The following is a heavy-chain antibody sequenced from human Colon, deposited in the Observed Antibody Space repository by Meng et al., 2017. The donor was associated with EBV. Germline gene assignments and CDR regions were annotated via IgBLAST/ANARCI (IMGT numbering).Heavy chain of an antibody. Sequence: QVQRQQGGAGLLKPSETLSPTCAVNGGSLSGADWNWIRQPPGKGLEWIGEIIHGGSPSYNPSLKSRVTISIDTSKNQLSLMLSSVTAADTAVYYCARRPTGIDYWGQGTLVTVSS. V-gene: IGHV4-34*12. J-gene: IGHJ4*02. D-gene: IGHD2-8*02. CDR1: GGSLSGAD. CDR2: IIHGGSP. CDR3: ARRPTGIDY.